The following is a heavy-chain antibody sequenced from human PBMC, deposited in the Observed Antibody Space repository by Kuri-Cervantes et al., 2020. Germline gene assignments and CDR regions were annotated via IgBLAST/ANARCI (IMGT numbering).Heavy chain of an antibody. D-gene: IGHD3-10*01. J-gene: IGHJ6*02. Sequence: ETLSLTCAASGFTFTSYSMNWVRQAPGKGLEWVSIIYNNGSTYYADSVKGRFTISRDNSKNTLYLQMNSLRAEDTAVYYCARDSGYYYGSGSQLYYYYGMDVWGQGTTVTVSS. CDR3: ARDSGYYYGSGSQLYYYYGMDV. CDR2: IYNNGST. V-gene: IGHV3-66*01. CDR1: GFTFTSYS.